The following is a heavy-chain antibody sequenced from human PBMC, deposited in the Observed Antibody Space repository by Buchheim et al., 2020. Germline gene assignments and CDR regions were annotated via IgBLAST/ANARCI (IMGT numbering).Heavy chain of an antibody. Sequence: EVQLLESGGGLVQPGGSLRLSCAASGFTFSSHAMNWVRQAPGKGLEWVSVISGSGDRTYYANSVKGRFTISRDNFKNTLYLQMNSLRAEDTAVYYCEKGITSGWIMDVWGQGTT. CDR3: EKGITSGWIMDV. CDR1: GFTFSSHA. V-gene: IGHV3-23*01. J-gene: IGHJ6*02. CDR2: ISGSGDRT. D-gene: IGHD6-19*01.